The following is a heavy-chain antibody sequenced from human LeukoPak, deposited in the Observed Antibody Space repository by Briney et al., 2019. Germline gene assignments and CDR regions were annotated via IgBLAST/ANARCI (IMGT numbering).Heavy chain of an antibody. D-gene: IGHD4-17*01. CDR3: VSLTTVTAPAGGSLFDY. CDR1: GFTFTNYW. CDR2: IKQDRSEK. V-gene: IGHV3-7*01. J-gene: IGHJ4*02. Sequence: PGGSLRLSCAASGFTFTNYWMSWVRQAPGKGLELVANIKQDRSEKYYVDSVKGRFTISRDNAKNSLYLQMNSLRAEDTAVYYCVSLTTVTAPAGGSLFDYWGQGTLVTVSS.